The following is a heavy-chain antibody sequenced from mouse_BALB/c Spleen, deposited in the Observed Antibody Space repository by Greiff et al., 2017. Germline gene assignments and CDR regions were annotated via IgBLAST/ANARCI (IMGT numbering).Heavy chain of an antibody. CDR3: ASGWDYFDY. J-gene: IGHJ2*01. V-gene: IGHV5-17*02. D-gene: IGHD1-1*02. CDR2: ISSGSSTI. CDR1: GFTFSSFG. Sequence: EVKLVESGGGLVQPGGSRKLSCAASGFTFSSFGMHWVRQAPEKGLEWVAYISSGSSTIYYADTVKGRFTISRDNPKNTLFLQMTSLRSEDTAMYYCASGWDYFDYWGQGTTLTVSS.